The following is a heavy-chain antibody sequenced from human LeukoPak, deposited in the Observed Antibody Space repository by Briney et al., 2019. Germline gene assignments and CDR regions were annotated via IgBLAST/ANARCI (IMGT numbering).Heavy chain of an antibody. CDR3: ARGSPGY. CDR1: GGSISSSSYY. CDR2: ITSSGNTI. Sequence: LSLTCTVSGGSISSSSYYWGWIRQPPGKGLEWVSYITSSGNTIYYANSVKGRFTISRDNAKNSLYLQMNSLRAEDTAVYYCARGSPGYWGQGTLVTVSS. V-gene: IGHV3-11*04. J-gene: IGHJ4*02.